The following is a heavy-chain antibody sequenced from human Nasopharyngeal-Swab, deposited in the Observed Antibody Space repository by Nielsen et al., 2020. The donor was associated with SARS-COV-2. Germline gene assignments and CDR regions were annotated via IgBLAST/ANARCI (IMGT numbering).Heavy chain of an antibody. CDR3: ARGRITYSSSWYVY. Sequence: SETLSLTCTVSGGSISSGGYYWSWIRRHPGKGLEWIGYIYYSGSPYYNPSLKSRVTISVDTSKNQFSLKLSSVTAADTAVYYCARGRITYSSSWYVYWGQGTLVTVSS. CDR2: IYYSGSP. CDR1: GGSISSGGYY. J-gene: IGHJ4*02. V-gene: IGHV4-31*03. D-gene: IGHD6-13*01.